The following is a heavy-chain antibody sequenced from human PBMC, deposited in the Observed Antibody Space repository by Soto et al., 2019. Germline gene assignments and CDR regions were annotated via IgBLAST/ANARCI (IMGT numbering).Heavy chain of an antibody. D-gene: IGHD3-3*01. CDR1: GGSISSGGYY. Sequence: SETLSLTCTVSGGSISSGGYYWSWIRQHPGKGLEWIGYIYYSGSTYYNPSLKSRVTISVDTSKNQFSLKLSSVTAADTAVYYCARDRVWSGYRQAAFDIWCQGTMVTVSS. J-gene: IGHJ3*02. V-gene: IGHV4-31*03. CDR2: IYYSGST. CDR3: ARDRVWSGYRQAAFDI.